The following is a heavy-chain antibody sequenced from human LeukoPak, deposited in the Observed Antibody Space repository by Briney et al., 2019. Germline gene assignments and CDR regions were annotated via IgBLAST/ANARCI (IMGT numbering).Heavy chain of an antibody. CDR3: ARGHGSSSLDY. CDR2: IYTSGST. V-gene: IGHV4-61*02. Sequence: PSETLSLTCTVSGGSISSGSYYWSWIRQPAGKGLEWIGRIYTSGSTNYNPSLKSRVTISVDTSKNQFSLKLSSVTAADTAVYYCARGHGSSSLDYWGREPWSPSPQ. D-gene: IGHD6-13*01. CDR1: GGSISSGSYY. J-gene: IGHJ4*02.